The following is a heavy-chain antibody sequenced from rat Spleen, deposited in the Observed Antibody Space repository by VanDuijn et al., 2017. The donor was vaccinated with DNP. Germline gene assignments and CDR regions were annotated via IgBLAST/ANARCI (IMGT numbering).Heavy chain of an antibody. J-gene: IGHJ1*01. CDR1: GSTITSGY. CDR2: ITYSGST. CDR3: ARGSGTYYWYFDF. D-gene: IGHD5-1*01. Sequence: EIQLQESGPGLVKPSQSLSLTCSVTGSTITSGYDWNWIRQFPGNKMEYIGHITYSGSTNYNPSLKSRISITRDTWKNQFFLQLNSVTTEDTATYYCARGSGTYYWYFDFWGPGTMVTVSS. V-gene: IGHV3-4*01.